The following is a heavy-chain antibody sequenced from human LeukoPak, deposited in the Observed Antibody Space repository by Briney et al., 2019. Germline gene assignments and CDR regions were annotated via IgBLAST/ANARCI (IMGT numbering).Heavy chain of an antibody. V-gene: IGHV4-39*01. Sequence: SETLSLTCSVSGGSISISNHFWGWIRQPPGKGLEWIASRSATGITHYLPSLESRISVSLETSKSQFSLKLTSLTAADTAVYYCAFSGWFWGAFDYWGQGILVTVSS. D-gene: IGHD6-19*01. J-gene: IGHJ4*02. CDR2: RSATGIT. CDR3: AFSGWFWGAFDY. CDR1: GGSISISNHF.